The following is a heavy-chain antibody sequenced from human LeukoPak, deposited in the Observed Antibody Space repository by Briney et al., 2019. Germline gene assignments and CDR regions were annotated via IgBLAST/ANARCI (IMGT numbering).Heavy chain of an antibody. V-gene: IGHV3-7*01. J-gene: IGHJ4*02. D-gene: IGHD6-6*01. CDR2: VKQDGSGK. Sequence: GGSLRLSCAASGFTFSSYWMGWVRQAPGKGLEWVANVKQDGSGKYYVDSAKGRFTISRINAKNSLYLQMNSLRAEDTAVYYCARGEYSSSSTVDYWGQGTLVTVSA. CDR3: ARGEYSSSSTVDY. CDR1: GFTFSSYW.